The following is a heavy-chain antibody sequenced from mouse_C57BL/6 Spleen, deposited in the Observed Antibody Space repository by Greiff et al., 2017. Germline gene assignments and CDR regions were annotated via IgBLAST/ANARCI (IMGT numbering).Heavy chain of an antibody. CDR3: ARGPEGIYYDYDGYFDV. D-gene: IGHD2-4*01. CDR2: FHPYNDDT. V-gene: IGHV1-47*01. CDR1: GYTFTTYP. J-gene: IGHJ1*03. Sequence: VQLQQSGAELVKPGASVKMSCKASGYTFTTYPIEWMKQNHGKSLEWIGNFHPYNDDTKYTEKFKGKATLTVEKSSSTVYLELSRLTSDDSAVYYCARGPEGIYYDYDGYFDVWGTGTTVTVSS.